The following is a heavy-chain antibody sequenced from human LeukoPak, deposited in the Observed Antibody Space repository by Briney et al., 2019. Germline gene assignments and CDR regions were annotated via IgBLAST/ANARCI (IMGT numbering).Heavy chain of an antibody. V-gene: IGHV4-39*02. D-gene: IGHD3-22*01. CDR2: IYYSGST. Sequence: SETLSLTCTVSGGSIRSGSHYWAWIRQPPGKGLEWIGSIYYSGSTYYNPSLENRVTISMDTSKNHFSLKPSSLSAADTSVYYWAKRDDSGGNLVDLWGQGTLVTVS. CDR1: GGSIRSGSHY. CDR3: AKRDDSGGNLVDL. J-gene: IGHJ4*02.